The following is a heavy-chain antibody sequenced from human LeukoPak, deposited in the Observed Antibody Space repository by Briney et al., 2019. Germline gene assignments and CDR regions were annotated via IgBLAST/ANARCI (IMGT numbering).Heavy chain of an antibody. CDR3: ARDRGTTGYSYGWAPYDAFDI. V-gene: IGHV3-30*14. CDR1: GFTFSAHS. J-gene: IGHJ3*02. D-gene: IGHD5-18*01. Sequence: PGGSLRLSCAASGFTFSAHSMHWVRQPPGKGLEWVAFISYDGSIKYYADSLKGRFTISRDNSKNTLYLQMNSLRAEDTAVYYCARDRGTTGYSYGWAPYDAFDIWGQGTMVTVSS. CDR2: ISYDGSIK.